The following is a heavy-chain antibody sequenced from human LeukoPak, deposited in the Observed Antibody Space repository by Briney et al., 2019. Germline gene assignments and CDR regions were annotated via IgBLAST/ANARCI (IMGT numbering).Heavy chain of an antibody. V-gene: IGHV4-61*05. J-gene: IGHJ4*02. Sequence: SETLSLTCTVSGGSISSSSYYWGWIRQPPGKGLEWIGYIYYSGSTNYNPSLKSRVTISVDTSKNQFSLKLSSVTAADTAVYYCARIDEGIAAREAYYFDYWGQGTLVTVSS. CDR2: IYYSGST. CDR3: ARIDEGIAAREAYYFDY. CDR1: GGSISSSSYY. D-gene: IGHD6-6*01.